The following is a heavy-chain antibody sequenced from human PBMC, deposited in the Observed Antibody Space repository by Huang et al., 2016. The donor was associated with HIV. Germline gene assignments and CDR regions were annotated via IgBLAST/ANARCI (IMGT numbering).Heavy chain of an antibody. CDR2: INDNGYT. V-gene: IGHV4-34*01. Sequence: GLLKPSETLSLTCAVYGGSVSGHYWSWIRQPPGKGLEWIAEINDNGYTNYNPSLKSRVTISVHTARKQFSLKLNSVTAADAAVYYCARASWYEPRSWYFGLWGRGTLVTVSS. CDR3: ARASWYEPRSWYFGL. J-gene: IGHJ2*01. CDR1: GGSVSGHY. D-gene: IGHD6-13*01.